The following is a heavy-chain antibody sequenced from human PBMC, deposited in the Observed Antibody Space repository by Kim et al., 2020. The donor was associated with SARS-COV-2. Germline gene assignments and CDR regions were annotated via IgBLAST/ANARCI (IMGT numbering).Heavy chain of an antibody. CDR2: ISGSGGST. V-gene: IGHV3-23*01. CDR3: AKGRHTMIVVGNYYMDV. CDR1: GFTFSSYA. Sequence: GGSLRLSCAASGFTFSSYAMSWVRQAPGKGLEWVSAISGSGGSTYYADSVKGRFTISRDNSKNTLYLQMNSLRAEDTAVYYCAKGRHTMIVVGNYYMDVWGKGTTVTVSS. J-gene: IGHJ6*03. D-gene: IGHD3-22*01.